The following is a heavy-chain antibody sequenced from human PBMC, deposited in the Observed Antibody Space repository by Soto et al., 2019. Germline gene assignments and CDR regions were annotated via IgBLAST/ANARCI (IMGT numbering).Heavy chain of an antibody. V-gene: IGHV4-38-2*02. CDR2: ISHTGRT. CDR3: ARDPANLALAVAYFDS. D-gene: IGHD2-15*01. J-gene: IGHJ4*02. CDR1: GSSITNSFY. Sequence: SETLSLTCRVSGSSITNSFYWGWIRQSPEKGLEWIGSISHTGRTSYIPSLKSRVSISVDTSKNQFSLTLTSVTAADTAVYYCARDPANLALAVAYFDSWGQGTLVTVSS.